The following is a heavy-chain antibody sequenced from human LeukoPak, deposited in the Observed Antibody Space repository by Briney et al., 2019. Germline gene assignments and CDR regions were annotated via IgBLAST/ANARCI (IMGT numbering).Heavy chain of an antibody. J-gene: IGHJ6*03. Sequence: GESLKISCKGSGYIFPNYWLGWVRQMPGKGLEWMGFIYAGDSDTTYSPTFQGQVTISADKSINTVYLQWSNLKASDTATYYCARRGGGRDYYYMDVWGKGTTVTVSS. CDR1: GYIFPNYW. V-gene: IGHV5-51*01. D-gene: IGHD3-16*01. CDR2: IYAGDSDT. CDR3: ARRGGGRDYYYMDV.